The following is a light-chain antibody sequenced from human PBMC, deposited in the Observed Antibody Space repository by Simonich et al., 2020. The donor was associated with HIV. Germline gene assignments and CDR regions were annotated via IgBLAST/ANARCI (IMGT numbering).Light chain of an antibody. J-gene: IGKJ2*01. CDR1: QSVSSY. CDR2: GAY. Sequence: EVVLTQSPATLSLSPGERATLSCRASQSVSSYLAWYQQKPGQAPRLLIYGAYTRATGIPARFSGSGSGTEFTLTISSMQSEDFAVYYCQQYKSWPYTFGQGTKLEIK. V-gene: IGKV3-15*01. CDR3: QQYKSWPYT.